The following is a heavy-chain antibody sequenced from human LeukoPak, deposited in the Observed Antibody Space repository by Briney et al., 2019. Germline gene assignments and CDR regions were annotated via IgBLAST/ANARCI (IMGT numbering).Heavy chain of an antibody. Sequence: GGSLRLSCAASGFTFSSYAMSWVRQAPGKGLEWVGRIKRKNDGGTTDYAAPVKGRFTISRDDSKNTLYLQMNSLKTEDTAVYYCTTGYSSSWYGLRYYYYGMDVWGQGTTVTVSS. V-gene: IGHV3-15*01. J-gene: IGHJ6*02. CDR1: GFTFSSYA. CDR3: TTGYSSSWYGLRYYYYGMDV. D-gene: IGHD6-13*01. CDR2: IKRKNDGGTT.